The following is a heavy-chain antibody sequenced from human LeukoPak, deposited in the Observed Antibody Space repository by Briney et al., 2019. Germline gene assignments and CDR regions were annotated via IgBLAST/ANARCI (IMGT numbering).Heavy chain of an antibody. CDR2: VYYSGST. D-gene: IGHD1-7*01. CDR1: GDFITAYY. CDR3: ARGTGTTLDFDY. Sequence: SETLSLTCTVSGDFITAYYWSWIRQPPGKGLEWIGYVYYSGSTEYNPSLRSRVTISVDTSKNQFSLKLSSVTAADTAVYYCARGTGTTLDFDYWGQGTLVTVSS. J-gene: IGHJ4*02. V-gene: IGHV4-59*01.